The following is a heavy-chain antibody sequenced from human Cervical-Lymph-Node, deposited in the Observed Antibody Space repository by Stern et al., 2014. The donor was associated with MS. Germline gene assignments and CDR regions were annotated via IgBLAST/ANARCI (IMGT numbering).Heavy chain of an antibody. Sequence: VQLVESGAEVKKPGASVKVSCKVSGYTFTSYDIHWVRQTAGHGLEWLGWMNPNRGSTGYGQKFQGRITTTGDTSTRTAYLELRSLRSDDTAVYYCARGLVTYSSGWFDFWGQGTQVSVSS. D-gene: IGHD6-19*01. CDR1: GYTFTSYD. CDR3: ARGLVTYSSGWFDF. V-gene: IGHV1-8*01. J-gene: IGHJ5*01. CDR2: MNPNRGST.